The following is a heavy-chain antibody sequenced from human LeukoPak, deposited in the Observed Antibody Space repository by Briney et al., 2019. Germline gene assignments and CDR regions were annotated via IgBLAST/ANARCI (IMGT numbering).Heavy chain of an antibody. J-gene: IGHJ4*02. CDR2: ISYDGSNK. V-gene: IGHV3-30*03. CDR1: GFTFSSYG. Sequence: GGSLRLSCAASGFTFSSYGMHWVRQAPGKGLEWVAVISYDGSNKYYADSVKGRFTISRDNSKNTLYLQMNSLRAEDTAVYYCARRGPPDYDFWSGYWNYDYWGQGTLVTVSS. D-gene: IGHD3-3*01. CDR3: ARRGPPDYDFWSGYWNYDY.